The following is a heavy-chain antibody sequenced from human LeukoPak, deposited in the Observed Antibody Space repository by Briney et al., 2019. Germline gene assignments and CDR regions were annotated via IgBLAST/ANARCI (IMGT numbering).Heavy chain of an antibody. CDR3: ARVAGYDFWSGYYGYFDY. CDR2: ISSSGSTI. CDR1: GFTFSDYY. J-gene: IGHJ4*02. D-gene: IGHD3-3*01. Sequence: PGGSLRLSCVASGFTFSDYYMSWIRQAPGKGLEWVSYISSSGSTIYYADSVKGRFTISRDNAKNSLYLQMNSLRAEDTAVYYCARVAGYDFWSGYYGYFDYWGQGTLVTVSS. V-gene: IGHV3-11*01.